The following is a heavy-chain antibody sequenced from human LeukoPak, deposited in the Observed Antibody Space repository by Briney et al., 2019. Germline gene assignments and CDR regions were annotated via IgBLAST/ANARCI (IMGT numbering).Heavy chain of an antibody. CDR1: GFTFSSYS. V-gene: IGHV3-21*01. CDR2: ISSSSSYI. Sequence: GGSLRLSCAASGFTFSSYSMNWVRQAPGKGLEWVKSISSSSSYIYYADSVKGRFTISRDNAKNSLYLQMNSLRAEDTAVYYCARERLQNQLLSGLDYWGQGTLVTVSS. D-gene: IGHD2-2*01. CDR3: ARERLQNQLLSGLDY. J-gene: IGHJ4*02.